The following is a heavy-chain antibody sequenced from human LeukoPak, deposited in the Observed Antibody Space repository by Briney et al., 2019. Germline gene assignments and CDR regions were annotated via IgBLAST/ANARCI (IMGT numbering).Heavy chain of an antibody. D-gene: IGHD6-19*01. J-gene: IGHJ5*02. Sequence: GASVKVSCKTSGYRFTNYGVNWVRQAPGQGLEWMGWTSAYNGDTKYGQKSQGRLTMTTDTSTSTAYMDVRSLRSEDTAVYYCARDLLQWQTNNWLAPWGQGTLVTVSS. CDR3: ARDLLQWQTNNWLAP. CDR2: TSAYNGDT. CDR1: GYRFTNYG. V-gene: IGHV1-18*01.